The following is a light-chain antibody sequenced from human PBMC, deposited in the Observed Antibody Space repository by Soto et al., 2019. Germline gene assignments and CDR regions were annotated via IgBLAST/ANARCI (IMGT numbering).Light chain of an antibody. CDR2: EVS. V-gene: IGLV2-14*01. CDR3: SSSTRSSTYV. J-gene: IGLJ1*01. CDR1: SSDVGGYNY. Sequence: QSALTQPASVSGSPGQSSTISCTGTSSDVGGYNYVSWYQQHPGKAPKLMIYEVSNRPSGVSNRFSGSKSGNTALRTISGLQAEDEADYYCSSSTRSSTYVFGTGTKLTVL.